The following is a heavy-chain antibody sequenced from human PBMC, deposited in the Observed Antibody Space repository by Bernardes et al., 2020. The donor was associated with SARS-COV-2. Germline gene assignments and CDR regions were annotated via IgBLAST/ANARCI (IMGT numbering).Heavy chain of an antibody. CDR2: IYYSGTT. CDR3: ATSASGWSAADQPLDY. J-gene: IGHJ4*02. Sequence: SETLSLTCTVSGDAMRKYYWAWIRQSPEKGLEWIGNIYYSGTTHYNPSLESRITISVDKSSNQYSLNLRSVTAADTAVYFCATSASGWSAADQPLDYWGRGILVTVSS. D-gene: IGHD6-19*01. V-gene: IGHV4-59*01. CDR1: GDAMRKYY.